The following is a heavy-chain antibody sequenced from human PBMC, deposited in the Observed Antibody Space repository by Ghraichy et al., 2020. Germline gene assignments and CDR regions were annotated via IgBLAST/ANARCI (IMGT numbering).Heavy chain of an antibody. Sequence: GGSLRLSCAASGFTFSSTWMNWVRQAPGKGLEWVGRIKSKSAGEPTEYAAPVKGRFTISRDDSKNTLYLQMNSLKTEDTAVYYCSTVGWYGSGHFASWGQGTLVAVSS. CDR3: STVGWYGSGHFAS. V-gene: IGHV3-15*07. CDR2: IKSKSAGEPT. CDR1: GFTFSSTW. D-gene: IGHD2-15*01. J-gene: IGHJ4*02.